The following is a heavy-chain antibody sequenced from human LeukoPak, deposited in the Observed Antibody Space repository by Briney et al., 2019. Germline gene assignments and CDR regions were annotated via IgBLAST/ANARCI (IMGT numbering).Heavy chain of an antibody. Sequence: PGGSLRLSCAASGFTFSSYGMHWVRQAPGKGLEWVAVIAYEGSNRYYADSVKGRITISRDNSKNTLYLQMNSLSTEDTAVYYCARGSGFRIAARPFDCWGQGTLVTVSS. CDR2: IAYEGSNR. D-gene: IGHD6-6*01. CDR1: GFTFSSYG. V-gene: IGHV3-30*03. J-gene: IGHJ4*02. CDR3: ARGSGFRIAARPFDC.